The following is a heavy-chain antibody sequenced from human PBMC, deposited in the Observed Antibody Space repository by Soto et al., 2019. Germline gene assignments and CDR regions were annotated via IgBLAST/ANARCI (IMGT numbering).Heavy chain of an antibody. Sequence: SETLSLTCTASGGSISSYYWSWIRQPAGKGLEWIGRIYTSGSTNYNPSLKSRVTMSVDTSKNQFSLKLSSVTAADTAVYYCARGSVTQWNNWFDPWGQGTLVTV. CDR3: ARGSVTQWNNWFDP. V-gene: IGHV4-4*07. D-gene: IGHD2-21*02. J-gene: IGHJ5*02. CDR1: GGSISSYY. CDR2: IYTSGST.